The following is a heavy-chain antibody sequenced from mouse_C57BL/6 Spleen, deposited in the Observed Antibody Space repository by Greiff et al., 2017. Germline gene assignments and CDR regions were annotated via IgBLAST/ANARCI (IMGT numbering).Heavy chain of an antibody. Sequence: QVHVKQPGAELVKPGASVKLSCKASGYTFTSYWMHWVKQRPGQGLEWIGMIHPNSGSTNYNEKFKSKATLTVDKSSSTAYMQLSSLTSEDSAVYYCARGAQATTWFAYWGQGTLVTVSA. CDR3: ARGAQATTWFAY. V-gene: IGHV1-64*01. J-gene: IGHJ3*01. CDR1: GYTFTSYW. D-gene: IGHD3-2*02. CDR2: IHPNSGST.